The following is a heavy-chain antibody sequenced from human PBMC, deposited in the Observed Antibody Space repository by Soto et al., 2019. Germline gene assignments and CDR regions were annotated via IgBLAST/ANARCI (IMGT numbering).Heavy chain of an antibody. D-gene: IGHD5-18*01. CDR2: IYYSGST. CDR1: GGSISSSSYY. V-gene: IGHV4-39*01. J-gene: IGHJ3*02. Sequence: SETLSLTCTVSGGSISSSSYYWGWIRQPPGKGLEWIGNIYYSGSTFYNPSLKSRVTISVDTSKSQFSLSLSSVTAADTAVYYCATTNPGFTYGYDAFDIWGQGTMVTVSS. CDR3: ATTNPGFTYGYDAFDI.